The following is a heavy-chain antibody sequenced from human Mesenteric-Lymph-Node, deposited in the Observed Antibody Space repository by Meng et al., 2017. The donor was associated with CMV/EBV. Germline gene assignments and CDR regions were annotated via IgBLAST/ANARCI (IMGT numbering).Heavy chain of an antibody. J-gene: IGHJ4*02. V-gene: IGHV4-34*01. CDR2: INHSGST. CDR3: ARLHEQNYFDY. Sequence: ESLKISCAASGFTFSSYWMGWVRQPPGKGLEWIGEINHSGSTNYNPSLKSRVTISVDTSKNQFSLKLSSVTAADTAVYYCARLHEQNYFDYWGQGTLVTVSS. CDR1: GFTFSSYW. D-gene: IGHD1/OR15-1a*01.